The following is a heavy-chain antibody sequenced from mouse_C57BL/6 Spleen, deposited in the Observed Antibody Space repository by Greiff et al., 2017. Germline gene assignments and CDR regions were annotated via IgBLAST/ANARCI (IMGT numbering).Heavy chain of an antibody. CDR2: IVPGSGST. CDR1: VYTFTGYW. CDR3: ASPQAGSSPGYLDY. J-gene: IGHJ2*01. V-gene: IGHV1-9*01. D-gene: IGHD1-1*01. Sequence: QVQLQESGAELMKPGASVKLSCKATVYTFTGYWIQWVKQRPGHGLEWIGEIVPGSGSTNYTAKFKGKATFTAVTSSNTAYVQLSSLTTDDSAIHYGASPQAGSSPGYLDYWGQGTTLTGSA.